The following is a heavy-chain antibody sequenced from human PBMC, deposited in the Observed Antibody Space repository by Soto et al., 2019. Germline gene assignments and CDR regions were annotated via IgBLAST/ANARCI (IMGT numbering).Heavy chain of an antibody. CDR3: ARELRSPPRFVVVVAAIGYMDV. D-gene: IGHD2-15*01. Sequence: GGSLRLSCAASGFTFSSYWMSWVRQAPGKGLEWVANIKQDGSEKYYVDSVKGRFTISRDNAKNSLYLQMNSLRAEDTAVYYCARELRSPPRFVVVVAAIGYMDVWGKGTTVTVSS. CDR1: GFTFSSYW. CDR2: IKQDGSEK. V-gene: IGHV3-7*01. J-gene: IGHJ6*03.